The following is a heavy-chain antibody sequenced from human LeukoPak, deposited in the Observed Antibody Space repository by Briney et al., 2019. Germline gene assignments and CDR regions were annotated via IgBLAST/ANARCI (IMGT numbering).Heavy chain of an antibody. V-gene: IGHV3-23*01. Sequence: GGSLRLSCVASGLTFGNYGMNWVRQAPGKGLEWVSSIGGSGSTTYYADFVRGRFTISRDNSKNSMRAEDTAIYYCAEVESSYCRIWGQGTLVTVSS. J-gene: IGHJ4*01. CDR1: GLTFGNYG. CDR2: IGGSGSTT. CDR3: AEVESSYCRI. D-gene: IGHD3-10*01.